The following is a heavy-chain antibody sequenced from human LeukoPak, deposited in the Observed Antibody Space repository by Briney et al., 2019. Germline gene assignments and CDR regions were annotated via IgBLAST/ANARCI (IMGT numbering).Heavy chain of an antibody. CDR1: GFTFSSYA. CDR2: ISGSGGST. V-gene: IGHV3-23*01. CDR3: AKDRAGSSPGGWDAFDI. D-gene: IGHD1-14*01. Sequence: GGSLRLSCAASGFTFSSYAMSWVRQAPGKGLEWVSAISGSGGSTYYADSVKGRFTISRDNSKNTLYLQMNSLRAEDTAVYYCAKDRAGSSPGGWDAFDIWGQGTMVTVSS. J-gene: IGHJ3*02.